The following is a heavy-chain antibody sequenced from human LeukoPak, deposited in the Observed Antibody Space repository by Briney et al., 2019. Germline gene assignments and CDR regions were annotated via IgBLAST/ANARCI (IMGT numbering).Heavy chain of an antibody. CDR2: INPYSGGT. CDR1: GYTFTGQY. V-gene: IGHV1-2*02. Sequence: ASVKVSCKASGYTFTGQYVHWVRQAPGQGLEWMGGINPYSGGTNYAQKFQGRVTMTRDTSISTAYMELSRLRSDDTAVYYCARDLAPDAFDIWGQGTMVTVSS. J-gene: IGHJ3*02. CDR3: ARDLAPDAFDI.